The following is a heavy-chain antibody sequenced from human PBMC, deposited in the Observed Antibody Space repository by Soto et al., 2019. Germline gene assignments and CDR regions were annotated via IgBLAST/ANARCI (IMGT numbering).Heavy chain of an antibody. V-gene: IGHV3-74*01. D-gene: IGHD2-2*02. CDR1: GFTFSSYW. Sequence: EVQLVESGGGLVQPGGSLRLSCAASGFTFSSYWMHWVRQAPGKGLVWVSRINSDGSSTSYADSVKGRFTISRDNAKNTLYLQMNSLRAEDTAVYYCARWGDCSSTSCYTVYYYYYGMDVWGQGTTVTVSS. CDR2: INSDGSST. J-gene: IGHJ6*02. CDR3: ARWGDCSSTSCYTVYYYYYGMDV.